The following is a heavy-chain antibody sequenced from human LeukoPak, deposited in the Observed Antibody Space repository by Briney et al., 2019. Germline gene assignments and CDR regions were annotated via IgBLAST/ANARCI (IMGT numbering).Heavy chain of an antibody. CDR2: IYRSEST. Sequence: PSETLSLTCTASGGSISSYYWSWIRQPPGKGLEWIGYIYRSESTNYNPSLKSRVTISEDTSKNQFSLKLTSVTAADTAVYFCARALFRYYSSSRSLHWYFDLWGRGTLVTVSS. CDR3: ARALFRYYSSSRSLHWYFDL. D-gene: IGHD2-2*01. CDR1: GGSISSYY. J-gene: IGHJ2*01. V-gene: IGHV4-59*01.